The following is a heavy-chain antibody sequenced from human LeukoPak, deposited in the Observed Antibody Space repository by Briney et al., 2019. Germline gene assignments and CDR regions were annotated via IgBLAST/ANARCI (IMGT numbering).Heavy chain of an antibody. D-gene: IGHD4/OR15-4a*01. J-gene: IGHJ4*02. CDR2: IIPIFGTA. V-gene: IGHV1-69*05. Sequence: SVKVSCKASGGTFSSYAISWVRQAPGQGLEWLGGIIPIFGTANYAQKFQGRVTITTDESTSTAYMELSSLRSEDTAVYYCARGDYGATTEKYYFDYWGQGTLVTVSS. CDR3: ARGDYGATTEKYYFDY. CDR1: GGTFSSYA.